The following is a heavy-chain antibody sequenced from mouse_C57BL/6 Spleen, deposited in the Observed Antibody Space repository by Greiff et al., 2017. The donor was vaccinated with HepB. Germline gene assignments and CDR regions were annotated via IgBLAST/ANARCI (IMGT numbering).Heavy chain of an antibody. V-gene: IGHV1-4*01. CDR1: GYTFTSYT. CDR2: INPSSGYT. D-gene: IGHD1-1*02. CDR3: ARWGGKGYFDV. Sequence: LQESGAELARPGASVKMSCKASGYTFTSYTMHWVKQRPGQGLEWIGYINPSSGYTKYNQKFKDKATLTADKSSSTAYMQLSSLTSEESAVYYCARWGGKGYFDVWGTWTTVTVSS. J-gene: IGHJ1*03.